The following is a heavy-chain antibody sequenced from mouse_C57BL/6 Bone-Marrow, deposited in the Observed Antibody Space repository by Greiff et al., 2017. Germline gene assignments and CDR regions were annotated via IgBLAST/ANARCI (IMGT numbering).Heavy chain of an antibody. Sequence: VQLQQSGPVLVKPGASVKMSCKASGYTFTDYYMNWVKQSHGKSLEWIGVINPYNGGTSYNQKFKGKATLTVDKSSSTAYMELNRLTSEDSAVYYFARSSYDGYPFAYWGQGTLVTVSA. D-gene: IGHD2-3*01. V-gene: IGHV1-19*01. CDR3: ARSSYDGYPFAY. CDR2: INPYNGGT. J-gene: IGHJ3*01. CDR1: GYTFTDYY.